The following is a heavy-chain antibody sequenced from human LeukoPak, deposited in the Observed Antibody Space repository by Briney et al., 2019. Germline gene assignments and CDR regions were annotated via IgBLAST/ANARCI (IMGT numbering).Heavy chain of an antibody. Sequence: ETLSLTCAVSGYSISSGYYWGWIRQPPGKGLEWIGSIYHSGSTYYNPSLKSRVTISVDTSKNQFSLKLSSVTAADTAVYYCARDLRSGLASIGAFDIWGQGTMVTVSS. V-gene: IGHV4-38-2*02. CDR3: ARDLRSGLASIGAFDI. CDR2: IYHSGST. CDR1: GYSISSGYY. J-gene: IGHJ3*02. D-gene: IGHD3-22*01.